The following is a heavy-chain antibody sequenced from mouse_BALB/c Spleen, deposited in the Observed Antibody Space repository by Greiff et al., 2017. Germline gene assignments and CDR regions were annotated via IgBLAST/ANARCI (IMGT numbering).Heavy chain of an antibody. Sequence: EVQLQQPGAELVRPGASVKISCKASGYSFTGYYMHWVKQSHGKSLEWIGRVNPNNGGTSYNQKFKGKAILTVDKSSSTAYMELRSLTSEDSAVYYCARGGTAFYFDYWGQGTTLTVSS. CDR1: GYSFTGYY. V-gene: IGHV1-26*01. D-gene: IGHD1-2*01. J-gene: IGHJ2*01. CDR3: ARGGTAFYFDY. CDR2: VNPNNGGT.